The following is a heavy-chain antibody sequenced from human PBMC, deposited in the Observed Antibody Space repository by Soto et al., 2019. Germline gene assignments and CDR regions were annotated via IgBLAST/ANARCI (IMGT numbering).Heavy chain of an antibody. D-gene: IGHD6-13*01. CDR2: INHSGST. CDR1: GGSFSGYY. Sequence: PSETLCLTCAVYGGSFSGYYWSWIRKPPGKGLEWIGEINHSGSTNYNPSLKSRVTISVDTSKNQFSLKLSSVTAADTAVYYCARTIAAAGTGIYGMDVWGQGTTVTVSS. CDR3: ARTIAAAGTGIYGMDV. V-gene: IGHV4-34*01. J-gene: IGHJ6*02.